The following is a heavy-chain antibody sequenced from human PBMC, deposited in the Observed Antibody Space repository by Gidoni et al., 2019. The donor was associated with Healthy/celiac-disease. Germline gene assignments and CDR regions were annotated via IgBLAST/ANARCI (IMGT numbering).Heavy chain of an antibody. CDR2: SRSKAYCGTK. J-gene: IGHJ3*02. CDR3: TRDGWELDAFDI. Sequence: EVQLVESGGVLVQPGRSLILPCTASGFTFGEYAMSWFRQAPGKGLEWGSFSRSKAYCGTKEYAASVKGRFTISRDDSKSIAYLQMNSLKTEDTAVYYCTRDGWELDAFDIWGQGTMVTVSS. D-gene: IGHD1-26*01. V-gene: IGHV3-49*03. CDR1: GFTFGEYA.